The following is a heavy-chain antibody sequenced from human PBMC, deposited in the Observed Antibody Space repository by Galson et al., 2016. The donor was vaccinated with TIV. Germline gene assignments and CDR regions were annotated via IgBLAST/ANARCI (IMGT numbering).Heavy chain of an antibody. CDR3: ARWADSGSYYQYFHH. CDR1: GGSINSGGFF. J-gene: IGHJ1*01. Sequence: TLSLTCNVSGGSINSGGFFWSWIRQHPGKGLEWIGYIYNSGTTFSDPSLKNRVSISVDTSKNHFSLRLSSVTAADTAVYYCARWADSGSYYQYFHHWGQGTLVTVSS. CDR2: IYNSGTT. D-gene: IGHD1-26*01. V-gene: IGHV4-31*03.